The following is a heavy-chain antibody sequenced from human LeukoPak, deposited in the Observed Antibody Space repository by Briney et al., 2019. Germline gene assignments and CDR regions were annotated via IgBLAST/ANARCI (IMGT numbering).Heavy chain of an antibody. CDR3: ARIGLGSSEDY. CDR2: FSYSGST. Sequence: PSETLSLTCSVSGASISSSSYYWGWIRQPPGKGLEWIGSFSYSGSTYYNSSLTSRVTISVDTSNNQFSLRLNSVTAADTAVYYCARIGLGSSEDYWGQGTLVTVSS. J-gene: IGHJ4*02. CDR1: GASISSSSYY. V-gene: IGHV4-39*07. D-gene: IGHD2-2*01.